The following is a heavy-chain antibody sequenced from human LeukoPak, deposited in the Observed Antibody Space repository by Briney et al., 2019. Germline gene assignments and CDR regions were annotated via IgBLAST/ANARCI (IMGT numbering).Heavy chain of an antibody. D-gene: IGHD1-1*01. J-gene: IGHJ4*02. V-gene: IGHV3-23*01. CDR1: GFTFSSYA. CDR2: TSGSGGST. CDR3: ARVWRGNYYDY. Sequence: GGSLRLSCAASGFTFSSYAMSWVRQAPGKGLEWVSATSGSGGSTYYADSVKGRFTISRDNSKNTLYLQMNSLRAGDTAVYYCARVWRGNYYDYWGQGTLVTVSS.